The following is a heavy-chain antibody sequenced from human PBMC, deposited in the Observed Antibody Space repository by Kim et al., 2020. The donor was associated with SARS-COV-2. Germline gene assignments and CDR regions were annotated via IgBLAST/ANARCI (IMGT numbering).Heavy chain of an antibody. V-gene: IGHV3-9*01. D-gene: IGHD6-19*01. J-gene: IGHJ4*02. CDR3: AKDRAEQWLAPIFDY. Sequence: DSVKGRFTISRDNAKNSLYLQMNSLRAEDTALYYCAKDRAEQWLAPIFDYWGQGTLVTVSS.